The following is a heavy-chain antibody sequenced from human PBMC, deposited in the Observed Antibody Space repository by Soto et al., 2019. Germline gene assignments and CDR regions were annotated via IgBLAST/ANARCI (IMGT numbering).Heavy chain of an antibody. D-gene: IGHD3-16*01. CDR1: GFTFSSYW. CDR2: IKQDGSEK. J-gene: IGHJ3*02. V-gene: IGHV3-7*01. CDR3: ARESHTQGEDAFDI. Sequence: GGSLRLSCAASGFTFSSYWMSWVRQAPGKGLEWVANIKQDGSEKYYVDSVKGRFTISRDNAKNSLYLQMNSLRAEDTAVYYCARESHTQGEDAFDIWGQGTMVTVSS.